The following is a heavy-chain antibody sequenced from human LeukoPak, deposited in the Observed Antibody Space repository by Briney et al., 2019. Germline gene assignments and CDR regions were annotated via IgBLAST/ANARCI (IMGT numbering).Heavy chain of an antibody. D-gene: IGHD5-18*01. CDR2: ISNDGSKK. CDR3: AKDRYSYAFEYSDS. Sequence: GGSLRLSCAASGFTFSSYGTHWVRQAPGKGLDWVAVISNDGSKKYYADSVKGRFTISRDNSKNTLSLQVSSLRAEDTAVYYCAKDRYSYAFEYSDSWGQGTLVTVSS. V-gene: IGHV3-30*18. J-gene: IGHJ4*02. CDR1: GFTFSSYG.